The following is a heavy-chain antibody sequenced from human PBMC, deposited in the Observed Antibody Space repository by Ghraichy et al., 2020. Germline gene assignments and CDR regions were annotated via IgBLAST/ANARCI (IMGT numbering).Heavy chain of an antibody. CDR3: AKDRVPYASWAFDI. CDR2: ITVSGGGT. D-gene: IGHD4-17*01. CDR1: GFTFSSYA. V-gene: IGHV3-23*01. Sequence: GGSLRLSCAASGFTFSSYAMTWVRRAPGKGLDWVSAITVSGGGTYYADSVKGRFTISRDNSKNTLYLQMNSLRAEDTAVYYCAKDRVPYASWAFDIWGQGTMVTFSS. J-gene: IGHJ3*02.